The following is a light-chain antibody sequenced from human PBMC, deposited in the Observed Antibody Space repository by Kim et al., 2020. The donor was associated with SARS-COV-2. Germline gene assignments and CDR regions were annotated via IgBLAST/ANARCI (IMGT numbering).Light chain of an antibody. CDR2: AAS. V-gene: IGKV3-20*01. CDR3: QQHGSSPLT. J-gene: IGKJ4*01. CDR1: QTVNSNY. Sequence: EIVLTQSPGTLSLSPGERATLSCRASQTVNSNYLAWYQQQPGQAPRLLIFAASSRATGIPNRFSGSGSGTDFTLTISRLEPEDFAVYYCQQHGSSPLTFGGGTKVDIK.